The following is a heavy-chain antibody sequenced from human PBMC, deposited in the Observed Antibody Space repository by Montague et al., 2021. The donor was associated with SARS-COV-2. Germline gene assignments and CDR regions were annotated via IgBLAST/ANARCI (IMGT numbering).Heavy chain of an antibody. CDR2: IHYSGST. Sequence: TLSLTCTISGVSISSGSYYWNWIRQHPGKGLEWIGYIHYSGSTYYTPSLQSRVATSVDTSKNEFSLKMTSVTAADTAVYYCARDGDEGYFFEYWGQGLLVTVSS. CDR3: ARDGDEGYFFEY. V-gene: IGHV4-31*03. J-gene: IGHJ4*02. D-gene: IGHD2/OR15-2a*01. CDR1: GVSISSGSYY.